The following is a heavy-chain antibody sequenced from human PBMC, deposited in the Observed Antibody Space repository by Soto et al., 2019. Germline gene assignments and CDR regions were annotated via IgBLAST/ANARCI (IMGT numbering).Heavy chain of an antibody. CDR2: ISSSGSTI. J-gene: IGHJ6*02. CDR3: ARDHKGGYYYYGMDV. V-gene: IGHV3-48*03. Sequence: LSCAASGFTFSSYEMNWVRQAPGKGLEWVSYISSSGSTIYYADSVKGRFTISRDNAKNSLYLQMNSLRAEDTAVYYCARDHKGGYYYYGMDVWGQGTTVTVSS. CDR1: GFTFSSYE.